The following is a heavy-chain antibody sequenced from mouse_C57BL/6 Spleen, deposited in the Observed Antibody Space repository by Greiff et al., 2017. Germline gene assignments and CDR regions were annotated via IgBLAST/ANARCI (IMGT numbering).Heavy chain of an antibody. CDR3: ARGGYYGGYAMDY. J-gene: IGHJ4*01. CDR2: ISNGGGST. Sequence: DVKLVESGGGLVQPGGSLKLSCAASGFTFSDYYMYWVRQTPEKRLEWVAYISNGGGSTYYPDTVKGRFTISRDNAKNTLYLQMSRLKSEDTAMYYCARGGYYGGYAMDYWGQGTSVTVSS. V-gene: IGHV5-12*01. CDR1: GFTFSDYY. D-gene: IGHD1-1*01.